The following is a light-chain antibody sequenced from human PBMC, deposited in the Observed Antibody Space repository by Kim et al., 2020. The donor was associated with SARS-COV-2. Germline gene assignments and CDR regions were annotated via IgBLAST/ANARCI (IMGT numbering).Light chain of an antibody. CDR3: QTWGSGIRV. J-gene: IGLJ3*02. V-gene: IGLV4-69*01. Sequence: ASVNLTCTRSSGHSGYAVAWHQQQPEKGPRFLMKLNNDGSHGKGDGIPDRFSGSSSGAERYLTISSLQSEDEADYFCQTWGSGIRVFGGGTRLTVL. CDR2: LNNDGSH. CDR1: SGHSGYA.